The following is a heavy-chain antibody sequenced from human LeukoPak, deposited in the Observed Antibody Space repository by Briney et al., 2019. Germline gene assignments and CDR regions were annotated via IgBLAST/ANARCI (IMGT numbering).Heavy chain of an antibody. CDR3: AREGNWNYDYDY. CDR1: GFTFSSYS. V-gene: IGHV3-21*01. D-gene: IGHD1-7*01. Sequence: GGSLRLSCVASGFTFSSYSMNWVRQAPGKGLEWVSSISSSSSYIYYADSVKGRFTISRDDAKNSLYLQMNSLRAEDTAVYYCAREGNWNYDYDYWGQGTLVTVSS. CDR2: ISSSSSYI. J-gene: IGHJ4*02.